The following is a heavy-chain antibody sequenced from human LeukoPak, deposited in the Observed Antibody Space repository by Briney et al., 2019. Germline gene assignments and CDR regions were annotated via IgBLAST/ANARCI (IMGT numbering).Heavy chain of an antibody. CDR1: GGSISSYY. Sequence: SETLSLTCTVSGGSISSYYWSWIRQPPGKGLEWIGYIYYSGSTNYNPSLKSRVTISVDTSKNQFFLKLSSVTAADTAVYYCARTSGSYFYYYGMDVWGQGTTVTVSS. D-gene: IGHD1-26*01. CDR2: IYYSGST. CDR3: ARTSGSYFYYYGMDV. V-gene: IGHV4-59*01. J-gene: IGHJ6*02.